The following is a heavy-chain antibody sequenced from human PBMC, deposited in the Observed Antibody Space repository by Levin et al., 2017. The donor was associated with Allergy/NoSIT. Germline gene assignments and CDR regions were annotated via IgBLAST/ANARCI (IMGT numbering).Heavy chain of an antibody. CDR2: MSSDGSNE. J-gene: IGHJ6*03. CDR1: GFTFSSYS. V-gene: IGHV3-30-3*01. Sequence: GGSLRLSCAASGFTFSSYSMHWVRQAPGKGLEWVAVMSSDGSNELYADSVKGRFTISRDNSKNTLYLQMNSLRAEDTAVYYCARGVTTFCVVDYYYYDMDVWGKGTTVTVSS. D-gene: IGHD3-3*01. CDR3: ARGVTTFCVVDYYYYDMDV.